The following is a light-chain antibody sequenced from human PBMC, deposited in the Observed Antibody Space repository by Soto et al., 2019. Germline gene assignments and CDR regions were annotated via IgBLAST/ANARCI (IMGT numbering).Light chain of an antibody. J-gene: IGKJ4*02. V-gene: IGKV1-9*01. CDR3: QQLVSYPQ. CDR1: QGISSY. CDR2: AAS. Sequence: TQLIHCPCALAASVGDRVDITRRDSQGISSYLAWYQQKPGKAPKLLISAASTLQSGVPSRFSGSGSGTEFTLTISSLQPEDFATYYCQQLVSYPQFGGGTKV.